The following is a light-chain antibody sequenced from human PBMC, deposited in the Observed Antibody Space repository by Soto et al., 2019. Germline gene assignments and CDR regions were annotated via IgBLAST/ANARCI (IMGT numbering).Light chain of an antibody. J-gene: IGLJ1*01. V-gene: IGLV2-23*02. Sequence: QSALTQPASVSGSPGQSITISCTGTSSDFGSYNLVSWYQQHPGKAPKLMIYEVSKRPSGVSNRFSGSKSGNTASLTISGLQAEYEADYYCCSYAGSSTYYVFGTGTKVTVL. CDR1: SSDFGSYNL. CDR2: EVS. CDR3: CSYAGSSTYYV.